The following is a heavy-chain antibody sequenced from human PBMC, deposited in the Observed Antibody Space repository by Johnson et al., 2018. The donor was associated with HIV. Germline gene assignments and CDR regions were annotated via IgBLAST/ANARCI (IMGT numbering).Heavy chain of an antibody. CDR2: ISFDASNN. V-gene: IGHV3-30*04. CDR1: GFTFSSYA. D-gene: IGHD3-10*01. Sequence: QVQLVESGGGVVQPGRSLRLSCAASGFTFSSYAMHWVRQAPGKGLELVAVISFDASNNYYADSVKGRFTISRDNSKNTLYLQMNSLRVEDSGIYYCARVGSPAELLPWAFDIWGQGTMVSVSS. CDR3: ARVGSPAELLPWAFDI. J-gene: IGHJ3*02.